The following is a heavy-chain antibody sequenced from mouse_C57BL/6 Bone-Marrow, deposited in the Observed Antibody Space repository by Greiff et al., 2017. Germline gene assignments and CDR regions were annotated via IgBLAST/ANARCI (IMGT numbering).Heavy chain of an antibody. CDR2: ISGGGGNT. CDR3: ARAYGSVDY. V-gene: IGHV5-9*01. Sequence: EVQLVESGGGLVKPGGSLKLSCAASGFTFSSYTMSWVRQTPEKRLEWVATISGGGGNTYYPDSVKGRFTISRDNAKNTPYLQMSSLRSEDTALYYCARAYGSVDYWGQGTTLTVSS. D-gene: IGHD1-1*01. CDR1: GFTFSSYT. J-gene: IGHJ2*01.